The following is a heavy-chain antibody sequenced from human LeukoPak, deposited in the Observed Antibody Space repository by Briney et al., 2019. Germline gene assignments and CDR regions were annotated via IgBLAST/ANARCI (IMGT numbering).Heavy chain of an antibody. V-gene: IGHV4-34*01. CDR2: INHSGST. CDR3: AGVVPAAETHHFDY. CDR1: GGSFSGYY. J-gene: IGHJ4*02. D-gene: IGHD2-2*01. Sequence: SETLSLTCAVYGGSFSGYYWSWIRQPPGKGLEWIGEINHSGSTNYNPSLKSRVTISVDTSKNQFSLKLSSVTAADTAVYYCAGVVPAAETHHFDYWGQGTLVTVAS.